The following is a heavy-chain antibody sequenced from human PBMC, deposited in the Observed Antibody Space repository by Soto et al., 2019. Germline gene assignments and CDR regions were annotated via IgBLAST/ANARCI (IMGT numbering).Heavy chain of an antibody. CDR2: IVVGSGNT. J-gene: IGHJ6*02. D-gene: IGHD6-13*01. Sequence: SLKVSCKASGFTFTSSAMQWVRQARGQRLEWIGWIVVGSGNTNYAQKFQERVTITRDMSTSTAYMELSSLRSEDTAVYYCAADLLYSSSWFNYYGMDVWGQGTTVTVSS. CDR1: GFTFTSSA. V-gene: IGHV1-58*02. CDR3: AADLLYSSSWFNYYGMDV.